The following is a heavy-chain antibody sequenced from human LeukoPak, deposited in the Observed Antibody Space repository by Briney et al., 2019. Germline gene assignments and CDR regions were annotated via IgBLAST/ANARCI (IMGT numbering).Heavy chain of an antibody. V-gene: IGHV3-33*01. CDR2: IWYDGSNK. Sequence: GGSLRLSCAASGFTFSSYGMHWVRQAPGKGLEWVAVIWYDGSNKYYADSVKGRFTISRDNSKNTLYLQMNSLRAEDTAVYYCARKKHYYGSGSYYYDFDYWGQGTLVTVSS. CDR3: ARKKHYYGSGSYYYDFDY. D-gene: IGHD3-10*01. CDR1: GFTFSSYG. J-gene: IGHJ4*02.